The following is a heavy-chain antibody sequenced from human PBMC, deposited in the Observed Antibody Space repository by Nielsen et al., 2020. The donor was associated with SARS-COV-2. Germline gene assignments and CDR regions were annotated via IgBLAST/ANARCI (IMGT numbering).Heavy chain of an antibody. CDR3: AKLNLGESGYNWFDP. D-gene: IGHD3-16*01. V-gene: IGHV3-30-3*02. J-gene: IGHJ5*02. CDR1: GFTFSSYA. Sequence: GESLKISCAASGFTFSSYAMHWVRQAPGKGLEWVAVISYDGSNKYYADSVKGRFTISRDNSKNTLYLQMNSLRAEDTAVYYCAKLNLGESGYNWFDPWGQGTLVTVSS. CDR2: ISYDGSNK.